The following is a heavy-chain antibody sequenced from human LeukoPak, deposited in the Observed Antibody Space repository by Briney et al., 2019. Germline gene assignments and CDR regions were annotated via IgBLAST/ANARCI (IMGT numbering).Heavy chain of an antibody. D-gene: IGHD3-10*01. J-gene: IGHJ3*02. V-gene: IGHV4-59*08. CDR1: GGSISSYY. Sequence: PSETLSLTCTVSGGSISSYYWSWIRQPPGKGLEWIGYIYYSGSTNYNPSLKSRVTISVDTSKKQVSLKLSSVTAADTAVYYCARPSSGSYSYAFDIWGQGTMVTVSS. CDR2: IYYSGST. CDR3: ARPSSGSYSYAFDI.